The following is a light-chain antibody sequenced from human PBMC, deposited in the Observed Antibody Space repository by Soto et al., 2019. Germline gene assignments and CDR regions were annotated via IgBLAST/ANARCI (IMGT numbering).Light chain of an antibody. CDR2: GAS. V-gene: IGKV3-20*01. J-gene: IGKJ4*01. CDR1: RSVRSNS. Sequence: EIVLTQSPGALSLSPGERATLSCGASRSVRSNSLAWYPQKPGQAPRLLIYGASSRATGVPDRFSGSGSGTDFTLTISRLEPEDFAVYHCQQYDTSPLTFGGGTKVEIK. CDR3: QQYDTSPLT.